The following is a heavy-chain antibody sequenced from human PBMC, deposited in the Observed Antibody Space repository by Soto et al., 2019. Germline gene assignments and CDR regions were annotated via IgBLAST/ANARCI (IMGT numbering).Heavy chain of an antibody. V-gene: IGHV4-61*08. CDR1: GAALSSGGYF. Sequence: PSETLSLTCTVSGAALSSGGYFYTWVRQPPGKGLEWLGYIYYSGGTNSNPSLKSRVTISLDKSKSQFSLSLISVTAADTAVYYCTREQSDDNYFDPWGQGTLVTVSS. CDR2: IYYSGGT. J-gene: IGHJ5*02. D-gene: IGHD1-20*01. CDR3: TREQSDDNYFDP.